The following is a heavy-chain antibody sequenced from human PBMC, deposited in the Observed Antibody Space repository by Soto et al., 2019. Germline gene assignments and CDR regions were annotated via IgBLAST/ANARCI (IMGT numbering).Heavy chain of an antibody. CDR2: ISTYNGDA. J-gene: IGHJ6*02. CDR3: AREGPRPYYYYGMDV. Sequence: QAKLEQSGAEVKKPGASVKVSCKSSGYTFSTSGISWVRQAPGQGLEWMGWISTYNGDANYAQRFQGRVTMTTDTSTSTTFMELRSLRSDDTAVYYCAREGPRPYYYYGMDVWGQGTTVTVSS. CDR1: GYTFSTSG. D-gene: IGHD6-6*01. V-gene: IGHV1-18*01.